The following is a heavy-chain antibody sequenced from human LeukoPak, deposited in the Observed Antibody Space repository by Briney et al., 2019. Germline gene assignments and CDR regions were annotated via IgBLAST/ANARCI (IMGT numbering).Heavy chain of an antibody. D-gene: IGHD6-13*01. V-gene: IGHV3-23*01. CDR2: ISGSGGST. Sequence: GGSLRLSCAASGFTVSSNYMSWVRQAPGKGLEWVSAISGSGGSTYYADSVKGRFTISRGNSKNTLYLQMNSLRAEDTAVYYCARVEAAAGKDYWGQGTLVTVSS. CDR3: ARVEAAAGKDY. CDR1: GFTVSSNY. J-gene: IGHJ4*02.